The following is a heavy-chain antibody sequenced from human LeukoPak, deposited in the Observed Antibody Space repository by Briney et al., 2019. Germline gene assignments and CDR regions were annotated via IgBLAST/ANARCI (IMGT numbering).Heavy chain of an antibody. CDR1: GFTFSSCS. D-gene: IGHD3-16*01. CDR2: INHNGNVN. Sequence: GGSLRLSCAASGFTFSSCSMNWARQAPGKGLEWVASINHNGNVNYYVDSVKGRFTISRDNAKNSLYLQMSNLRAEDTAVYFCARGGGLDVWGQGATVTVSS. J-gene: IGHJ6*02. V-gene: IGHV3-7*03. CDR3: ARGGGLDV.